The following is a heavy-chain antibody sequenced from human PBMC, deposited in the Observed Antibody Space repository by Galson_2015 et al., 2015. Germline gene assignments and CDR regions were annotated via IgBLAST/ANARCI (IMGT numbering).Heavy chain of an antibody. D-gene: IGHD6-13*01. J-gene: IGHJ6*02. CDR2: ISGSGGST. V-gene: IGHV3-23*01. Sequence: SLRLSCAASGFTFSSYAMSWVRQAPGKGLEWVSAISGSGGSTYYADSVKGRFTISRDNSKNTLYLQMNSLRAEDTAVYYCAKGRYSRDYGMDVWGQGTTVTVSS. CDR3: AKGRYSRDYGMDV. CDR1: GFTFSSYA.